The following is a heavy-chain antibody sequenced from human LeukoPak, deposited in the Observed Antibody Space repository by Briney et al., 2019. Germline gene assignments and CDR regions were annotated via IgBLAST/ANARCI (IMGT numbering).Heavy chain of an antibody. Sequence: PSETLSLTCAVYGGSFSGYYWSWIRQPPGKGLEWIAYIYYSGSTYYNPSLKSRVTISVDTSKNQFSLKLSSVTAADTAVYYCAGGGYSGYADFWGQGTLVTVSS. V-gene: IGHV4-34*09. CDR3: AGGGYSGYADF. J-gene: IGHJ4*02. CDR1: GGSFSGYY. CDR2: IYYSGST. D-gene: IGHD5-12*01.